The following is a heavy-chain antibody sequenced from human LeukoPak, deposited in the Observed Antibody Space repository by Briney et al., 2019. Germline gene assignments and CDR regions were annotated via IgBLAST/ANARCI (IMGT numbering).Heavy chain of an antibody. J-gene: IGHJ5*02. D-gene: IGHD1-14*01. CDR2: IIPILGIA. V-gene: IGHV1-69*02. CDR1: GGTFSSYT. CDR3: ARSGWNQNWFDP. Sequence: SVKVSCKASGGTFSSYTISWVRQAPGQGLEWMGRIIPILGIANYAQKFQGRVTITADKSTSTAYMELSSLRSEDTPVYYCARSGWNQNWFDPWGQGTLVTVSS.